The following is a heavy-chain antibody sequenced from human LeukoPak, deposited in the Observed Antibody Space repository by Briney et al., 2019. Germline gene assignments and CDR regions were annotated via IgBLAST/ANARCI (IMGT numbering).Heavy chain of an antibody. D-gene: IGHD6-6*01. CDR2: MNPNSSNT. J-gene: IGHJ6*03. Sequence: ASVKVSCKASGYTFTGYYMHWVRQAPGQGLEWMGWMNPNSSNTGYAQKFQGRVTITRNTSISTTYMELSSLRSEDTAVYYCARADGSSSISYYHMDVWGKGTTVIVSS. CDR1: GYTFTGYY. V-gene: IGHV1-8*03. CDR3: ARADGSSSISYYHMDV.